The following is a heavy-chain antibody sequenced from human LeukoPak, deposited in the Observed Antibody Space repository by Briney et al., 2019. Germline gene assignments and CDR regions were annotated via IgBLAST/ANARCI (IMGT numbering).Heavy chain of an antibody. CDR2: IRSDGST. CDR3: ARAPSEIGGYYPEYFRH. Sequence: GGSLRLSCAASVFTFSTYWMHWVRHAPGKGLVWVSRIRSDGSTNYAASVKGRFTISRDNAKNTVSLQMNSLRPEDTGVYYCARAPSEIGGYYPEYFRHWGQGTLVTVSS. CDR1: VFTFSTYW. J-gene: IGHJ1*01. D-gene: IGHD3-22*01. V-gene: IGHV3-74*01.